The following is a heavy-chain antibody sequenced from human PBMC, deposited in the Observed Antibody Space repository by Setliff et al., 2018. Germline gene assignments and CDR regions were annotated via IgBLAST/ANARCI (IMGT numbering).Heavy chain of an antibody. Sequence: VGSLRLSCAASGFTFSNAWMSWVRQAPGKGLDWVSYINTDGDTIYYADSVKGRFTISRDNSKNTLYLQMNSLRAEDTAVYYCAKPTDVWGQGTTVTVSS. CDR1: GFTFSNAW. V-gene: IGHV3-23*01. CDR2: INTDGDTI. CDR3: AKPTDV. J-gene: IGHJ6*02.